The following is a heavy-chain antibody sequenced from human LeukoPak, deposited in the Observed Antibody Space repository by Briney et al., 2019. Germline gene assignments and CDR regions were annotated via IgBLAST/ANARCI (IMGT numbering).Heavy chain of an antibody. D-gene: IGHD4-17*01. Sequence: SETLSLTCTVYGVSISSYYWSWIRQPAGKGLEWIGRIYTSGSTNYNPSLKSRVTMSVDKSKNQFSLKLSSVTAADTAVYYCATQRVYGDYWGFDYWGQGTLVTVSS. V-gene: IGHV4-4*07. CDR3: ATQRVYGDYWGFDY. J-gene: IGHJ4*02. CDR2: IYTSGST. CDR1: GVSISSYY.